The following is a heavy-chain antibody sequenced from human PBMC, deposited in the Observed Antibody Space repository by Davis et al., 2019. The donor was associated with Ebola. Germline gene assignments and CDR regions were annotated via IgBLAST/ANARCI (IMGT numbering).Heavy chain of an antibody. D-gene: IGHD2-2*01. CDR1: GFTFSSYG. CDR2: ISYDGSNK. J-gene: IGHJ4*02. CDR3: ARDYCSTTSCRFDY. V-gene: IGHV3-30*03. Sequence: GESLKISCAASGFTFSSYGMHWVRQAPGKGLEWVAVISYDGSNKYYADSVKGRFTISRDNSKNTLYLQMNSLRAEDTAVYYCARDYCSTTSCRFDYWGQGTLVTVSS.